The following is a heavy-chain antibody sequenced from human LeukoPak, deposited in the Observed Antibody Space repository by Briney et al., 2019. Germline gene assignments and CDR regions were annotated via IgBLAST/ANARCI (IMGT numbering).Heavy chain of an antibody. Sequence: SVKVSCKASGGTFSSHAISWVRQAPGQGLEWMGRIIPILGIANYAQKFQGRVTITADKSTSTAYMELSSLRSEDTAVYYCASSTYCSGGSCYAPPSHYFDYWGQGTLVTVSS. CDR3: ASSTYCSGGSCYAPPSHYFDY. V-gene: IGHV1-69*04. CDR1: GGTFSSHA. D-gene: IGHD2-15*01. CDR2: IIPILGIA. J-gene: IGHJ4*02.